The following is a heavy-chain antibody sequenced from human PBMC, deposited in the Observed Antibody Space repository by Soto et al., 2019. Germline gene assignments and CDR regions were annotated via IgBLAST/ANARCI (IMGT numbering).Heavy chain of an antibody. V-gene: IGHV3-48*03. CDR2: IGTSETNT. Sequence: EVQLVESGGGLVQPGLSVRLSCAASGFSFSSHEFNWVRQAPGKGLEWISYIGTSETNTYYAGSVKGRFTVSRDNAKNSVYLQMNSLRAEDTAIYYCARDRYCSGGSCYLGAEGHYYYYGMDVWGQGTTVTVSS. CDR3: ARDRYCSGGSCYLGAEGHYYYYGMDV. D-gene: IGHD2-15*01. J-gene: IGHJ6*02. CDR1: GFSFSSHE.